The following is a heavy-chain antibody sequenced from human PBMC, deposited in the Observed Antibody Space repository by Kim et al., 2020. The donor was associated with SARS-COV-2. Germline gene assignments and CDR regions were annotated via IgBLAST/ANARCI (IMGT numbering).Heavy chain of an antibody. CDR2: INHSGST. D-gene: IGHD3-10*01. Sequence: SETLSLTCAVYGGSFSGYYWSWIRQPPGKGLEWIGEINHSGSTNYNPSLKSRVTISVDTSKNQFSLKLSSVTAADTAVYYCARGGRFITMVRGVTPVFDYWGQGTLVTVSS. CDR3: ARGGRFITMVRGVTPVFDY. CDR1: GGSFSGYY. J-gene: IGHJ4*02. V-gene: IGHV4-34*01.